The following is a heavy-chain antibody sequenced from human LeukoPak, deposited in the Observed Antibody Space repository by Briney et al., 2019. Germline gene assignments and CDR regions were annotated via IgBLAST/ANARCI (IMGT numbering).Heavy chain of an antibody. CDR2: ISAYNGNT. CDR1: GYTFTSYG. D-gene: IGHD2-21*01. V-gene: IGHV1-18*01. J-gene: IGHJ4*02. CDR3: AKGSDSSRPYYFDY. Sequence: ASVKVSCKASGYTFTSYGISWVRQAPGQGLEWVGWISAYNGNTNYAQKLQGRVTMTTDTYTRPAYMELRSLRPDDTAVYYCAKGSDSSRPYYFDYWGPGALVTVSS.